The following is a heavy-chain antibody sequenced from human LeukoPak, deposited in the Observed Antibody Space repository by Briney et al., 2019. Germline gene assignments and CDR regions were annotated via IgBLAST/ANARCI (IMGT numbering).Heavy chain of an antibody. Sequence: ASVKVSCKASGYTFTSYGTSWVRQAPGQGLEWMGWISAYNGNTNYAQKLQGRVTMTTDTSTSTAYMELRSLRSDDTAVYYCARDRRVWNYRDFDYWGQGTLVTVSS. V-gene: IGHV1-18*01. D-gene: IGHD1-7*01. CDR1: GYTFTSYG. CDR2: ISAYNGNT. CDR3: ARDRRVWNYRDFDY. J-gene: IGHJ4*02.